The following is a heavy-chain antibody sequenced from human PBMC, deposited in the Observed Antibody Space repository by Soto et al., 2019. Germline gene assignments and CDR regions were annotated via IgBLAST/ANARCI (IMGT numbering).Heavy chain of an antibody. V-gene: IGHV4-31*03. CDR1: GGSISSGGYY. J-gene: IGHJ4*02. CDR3: ARLGGRGVYYYDSSGSPPYSDY. CDR2: IYYSGST. Sequence: TLSLTCTVSGGSISSGGYYWSWIRQHPGKGLEWIGYIYYSGSTYYNPSLKSRVTISVDTSKNQFSLKLSSVTAADTAVYYCARLGGRGVYYYDSSGSPPYSDYWGQGTLVTVSS. D-gene: IGHD3-22*01.